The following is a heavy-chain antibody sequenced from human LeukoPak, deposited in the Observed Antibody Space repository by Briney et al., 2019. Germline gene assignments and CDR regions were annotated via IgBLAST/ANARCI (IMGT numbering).Heavy chain of an antibody. J-gene: IGHJ4*02. V-gene: IGHV3-21*01. CDR2: ISSSSSYI. CDR1: GFTFSSYS. CDR3: ARAYAYYYDSSGYYQLDY. Sequence: GGSLRLSCAASGFTFSSYSMNWVRQAPGKGLEWVSSISSSSSYIYYADSVKGRFTISRDNAKNSLYLQMNSLRAEDTAVYYCARAYAYYYDSSGYYQLDYWGQGTLVTVSS. D-gene: IGHD3-22*01.